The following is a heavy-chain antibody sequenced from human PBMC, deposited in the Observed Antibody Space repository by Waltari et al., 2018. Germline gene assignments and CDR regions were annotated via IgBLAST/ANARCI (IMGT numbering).Heavy chain of an antibody. CDR2: INSDGRST. Sequence: EVQLVESGGGLVQPGGSLRLSCAASGFTFSSYWMHWVRQAPGKGLVWVSRINSDGRSTSYADSVKGRFTISRDNAKNTLYLQMNSLRAEDTAVYYCARDIAVLLWKTQPGYYYGMDVWGQGTTVTVSS. V-gene: IGHV3-74*01. CDR1: GFTFSSYW. D-gene: IGHD3-10*01. J-gene: IGHJ6*02. CDR3: ARDIAVLLWKTQPGYYYGMDV.